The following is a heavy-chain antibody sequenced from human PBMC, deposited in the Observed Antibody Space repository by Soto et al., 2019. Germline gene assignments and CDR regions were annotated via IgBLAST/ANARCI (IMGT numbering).Heavy chain of an antibody. CDR1: GFTFSSYA. J-gene: IGHJ4*02. Sequence: EVQLLESGGGLVQPGGSLRLSCAAAGFTFSSYAMSWVRQAPGKGLEWVSAISGSGGDTYSADSVKGRVTISRDNPKNTLYLQMNSLRAEDTAIYYCAKHTHDVDLTVDYWGQGTLVTVSS. CDR3: AKHTHDVDLTVDY. D-gene: IGHD1-1*01. V-gene: IGHV3-23*01. CDR2: ISGSGGDT.